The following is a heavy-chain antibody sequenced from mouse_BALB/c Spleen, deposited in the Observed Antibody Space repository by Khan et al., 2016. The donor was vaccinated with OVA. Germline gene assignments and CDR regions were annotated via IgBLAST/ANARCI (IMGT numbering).Heavy chain of an antibody. CDR1: GYIFTSYM. J-gene: IGHJ3*01. CDR3: ARGGYVSFAY. Sequence: QVQLQQSGAELARPGASVKMSCKASGYIFTSYMMHWVKQRPGQGLEWIGDINPSSGYNNYNQKFKDKTTLPADKSSSTAYMQLSSRTSEDSAVYYCARGGYVSFAYWGQGTLFTVSA. V-gene: IGHV1-4*01. D-gene: IGHD1-1*01. CDR2: INPSSGYN.